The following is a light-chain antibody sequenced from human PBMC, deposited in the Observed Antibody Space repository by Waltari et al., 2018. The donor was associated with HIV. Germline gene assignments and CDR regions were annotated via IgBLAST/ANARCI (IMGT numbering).Light chain of an antibody. CDR3: CSYAGSGLV. CDR2: EVT. J-gene: IGLJ3*02. CDR1: SSDVGAYTL. Sequence: QSALTQSASVSGSPGQSITISCTGTSSDVGAYTLVSWYQQPPGEVPTLRSYEVTKRPSGGSTHVSGSKSANTAALTIAGLQAEDEADYYCCSYAGSGLVFGGGTKLTVL. V-gene: IGLV2-23*02.